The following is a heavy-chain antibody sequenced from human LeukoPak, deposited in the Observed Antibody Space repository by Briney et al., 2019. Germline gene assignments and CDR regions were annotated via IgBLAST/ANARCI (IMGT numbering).Heavy chain of an antibody. CDR3: ARDRDPYDSSGYLWKF. Sequence: GGSLRLSCAASGFTFSNYWMDWVRQAPGKGLEWVANINQDGSDKYSVDSVKGRFIISRDNAQNSLYLQMNSLRAADAGVYYCARDRDPYDSSGYLWKFWGQGTLVIVSS. CDR2: INQDGSDK. CDR1: GFTFSNYW. J-gene: IGHJ4*02. D-gene: IGHD3-22*01. V-gene: IGHV3-7*01.